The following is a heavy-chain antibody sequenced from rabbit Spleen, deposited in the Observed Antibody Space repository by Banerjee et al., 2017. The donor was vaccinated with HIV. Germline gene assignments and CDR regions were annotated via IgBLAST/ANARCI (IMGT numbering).Heavy chain of an antibody. CDR2: IYAGSVDYT. CDR3: ARGTAYTGGGYPLSL. D-gene: IGHD8-1*01. J-gene: IGHJ4*01. V-gene: IGHV1S40*01. Sequence: QSLEESGGDLVKPGASLTLTCTASGFSFSNSYYMCWVRQAPGKGLEWIACIYAGSVDYTYYASWVNGRFTISKTSSTTVTLQMTSLTAADTATYLCARGTAYTGGGYPLSLWGPGTLVTVS. CDR1: GFSFSNSYY.